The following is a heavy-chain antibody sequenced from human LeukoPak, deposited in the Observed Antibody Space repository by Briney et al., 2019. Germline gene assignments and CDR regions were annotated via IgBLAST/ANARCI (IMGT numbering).Heavy chain of an antibody. J-gene: IGHJ6*02. Sequence: ASVTVSCKASGYTFTSYYMHWVRQAHGQGLEWMGWINPNSGGTNYAQKFQGRVTMTRDTSISTAYMELSRLRSDYTAVYYCARVGAIAAAYYGMDVWGQGTTVTVSS. CDR3: ARVGAIAAAYYGMDV. CDR1: GYTFTSYY. D-gene: IGHD6-13*01. V-gene: IGHV1-2*02. CDR2: INPNSGGT.